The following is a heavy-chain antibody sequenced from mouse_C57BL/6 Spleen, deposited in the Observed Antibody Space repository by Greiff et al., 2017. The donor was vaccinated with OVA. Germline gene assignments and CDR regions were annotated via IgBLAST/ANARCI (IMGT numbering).Heavy chain of an antibody. CDR3: APEVTGSFAY. D-gene: IGHD4-1*01. Sequence: VQLQQSGPELVKPGASVKISCKASGYTFTDYYMNWVKQSHGKSLEWIGDINPNNGGTSYKQKFKGKATLTVDKSSRTAYMELRSLTSEDSAVSYCAPEVTGSFAYWGQGTLVTVSA. V-gene: IGHV1-26*01. J-gene: IGHJ3*01. CDR2: INPNNGGT. CDR1: GYTFTDYY.